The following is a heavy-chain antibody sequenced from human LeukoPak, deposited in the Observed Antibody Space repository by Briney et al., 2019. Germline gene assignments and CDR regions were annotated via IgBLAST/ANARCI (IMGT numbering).Heavy chain of an antibody. J-gene: IGHJ4*02. D-gene: IGHD2-21*02. V-gene: IGHV4-39*01. CDR1: GDFLSSGSYY. Sequence: SQTLSLTCTVSGDFLSSGSYYWGWIRQSPGKGLAWIGSIYDSGSIFYNASFESRLTLSVDTSKNQFYLKLRSLTAADTAVYYCARLCQVTSRAKFDYWGQGTQVRVSS. CDR3: ARLCQVTSRAKFDY. CDR2: IYDSGSI.